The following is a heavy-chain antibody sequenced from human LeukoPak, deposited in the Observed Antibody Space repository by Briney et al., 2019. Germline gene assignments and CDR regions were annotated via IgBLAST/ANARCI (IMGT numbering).Heavy chain of an antibody. J-gene: IGHJ5*01. D-gene: IGHD4-11*01. V-gene: IGHV3-7*01. Sequence: PGGSLRLSCAASGFTLSSYWMSWVRQAPGKGLEWVANIKQDGSEKDYVDSVKGRFTISRDNAKNSMNLQMHSLRAEDTAVYYCARGAVTTYFNWLDYWGQGTLVTVSS. CDR1: GFTLSSYW. CDR3: ARGAVTTYFNWLDY. CDR2: IKQDGSEK.